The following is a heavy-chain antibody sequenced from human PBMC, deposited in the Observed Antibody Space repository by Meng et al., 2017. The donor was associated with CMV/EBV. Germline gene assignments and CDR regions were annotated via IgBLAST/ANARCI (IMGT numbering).Heavy chain of an antibody. Sequence: GESLNISCAASGFTVSSNYMSWVRQAPGKGLEWVSVIYSGGSTYYADYVKGRFTISSDNSKNTLYLQMNSLRAEDTAVYYCARPSEGYYYGMDVWGQGTTVTVSS. D-gene: IGHD2-2*01. V-gene: IGHV3-53*01. CDR1: GFTVSSNY. CDR2: IYSGGST. CDR3: ARPSEGYYYGMDV. J-gene: IGHJ6*02.